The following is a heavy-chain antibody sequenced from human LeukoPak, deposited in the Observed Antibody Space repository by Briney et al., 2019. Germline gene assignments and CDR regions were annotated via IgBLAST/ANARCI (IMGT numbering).Heavy chain of an antibody. V-gene: IGHV3-30-3*01. Sequence: PGGSLRLSCAASGFTFSSYAMHWVRQAPGKGLEWVAVISYDGSNKYYADSVKGRFTISRDNSKNTLYLQMNSLRAEDTAVYYCARDYSAAAASLNWFDPWGQGTLVTVSS. CDR2: ISYDGSNK. D-gene: IGHD6-13*01. CDR3: ARDYSAAAASLNWFDP. J-gene: IGHJ5*02. CDR1: GFTFSSYA.